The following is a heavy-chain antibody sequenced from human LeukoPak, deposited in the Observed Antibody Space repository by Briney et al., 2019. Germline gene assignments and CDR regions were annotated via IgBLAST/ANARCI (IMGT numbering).Heavy chain of an antibody. Sequence: SSETLSLTCAVYGGSFSGYYWSWIRQPPGKGLEWIGEINHSGSTNYNPSLKSRVTISVDTSKNQFSLKLSSVTAADTAVYYGVRTKGWFDPWGQGTLVTVSS. CDR3: VRTKGWFDP. CDR2: INHSGST. V-gene: IGHV4-34*01. D-gene: IGHD2-8*01. CDR1: GGSFSGYY. J-gene: IGHJ5*02.